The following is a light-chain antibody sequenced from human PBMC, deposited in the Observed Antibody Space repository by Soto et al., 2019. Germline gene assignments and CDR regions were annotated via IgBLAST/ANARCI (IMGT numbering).Light chain of an antibody. Sequence: QSVLTQPPSASGSPGQSVTISCTGTSNDVGGYNYVSWYQQHPGRAPKLMIYEVTKRPSGVPDRFSASKSGDTASLTVSGLRADDEADYYCSSYAGSNTWVFGGGTQLTVL. CDR2: EVT. J-gene: IGLJ3*02. CDR1: SNDVGGYNY. CDR3: SSYAGSNTWV. V-gene: IGLV2-8*01.